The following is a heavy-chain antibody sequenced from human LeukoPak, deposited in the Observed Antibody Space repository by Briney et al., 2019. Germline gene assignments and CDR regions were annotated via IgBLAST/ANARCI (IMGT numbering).Heavy chain of an antibody. J-gene: IGHJ4*02. V-gene: IGHV3-7*01. Sequence: GGSLRLSCAASGFTFSSYWMSWVRQAPGKGLEWVANIKQDGSEKYYVDSVKGRFTISRDNAKNSLYLQMNNLRVEDTAVYYCARVMYSPEKTPEDYWGQGTLVTVSS. CDR3: ARVMYSPEKTPEDY. CDR1: GFTFSSYW. D-gene: IGHD1-26*01. CDR2: IKQDGSEK.